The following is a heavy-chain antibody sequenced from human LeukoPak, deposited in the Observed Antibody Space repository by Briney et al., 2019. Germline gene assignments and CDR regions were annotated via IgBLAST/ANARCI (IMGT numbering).Heavy chain of an antibody. J-gene: IGHJ4*02. CDR2: ISGDSTYI. CDR1: GFTFSSYS. CDR3: ARGASNPPADY. Sequence: GSLRLSCAASGFTFSSYSMNWVRQAPGKGLEWVSSISGDSTYIYYADSVKGRFTISRDNAKNSLYLQMNSLRAEDTAVYYCARGASNPPADYWGQGTLVTVSS. V-gene: IGHV3-21*01.